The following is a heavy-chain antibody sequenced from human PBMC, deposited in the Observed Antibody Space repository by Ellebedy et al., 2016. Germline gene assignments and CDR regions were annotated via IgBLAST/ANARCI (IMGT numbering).Heavy chain of an antibody. CDR3: AKDLDITMVRGVIITLPDY. D-gene: IGHD3-10*01. CDR1: GFTFSSYA. V-gene: IGHV3-23*01. J-gene: IGHJ4*02. CDR2: ISGSGGST. Sequence: GESLKISCAASGFTFSSYAMSWVRQAPGKGLEWVSAISGSGGSTYYADSVKGRFTISRDNSKNTLYLQMNSLRAEDTAVYYCAKDLDITMVRGVIITLPDYWGQGTLVTVSS.